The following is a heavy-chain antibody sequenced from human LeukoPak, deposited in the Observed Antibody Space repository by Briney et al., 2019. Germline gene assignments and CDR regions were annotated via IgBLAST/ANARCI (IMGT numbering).Heavy chain of an antibody. D-gene: IGHD1-26*01. CDR1: GGTFSSYA. CDR2: IIPILGTA. J-gene: IGHJ3*02. V-gene: IGHV1-69*13. Sequence: SVKVSCKASGGTFSSYAISWVRQAPGQGLEWMGGIIPILGTANYAQKFQGRVTITADESTSTAYMELSSLRSEDTAVYYCATRFKWELPTLDAFDIWGQGTMVTVSS. CDR3: ATRFKWELPTLDAFDI.